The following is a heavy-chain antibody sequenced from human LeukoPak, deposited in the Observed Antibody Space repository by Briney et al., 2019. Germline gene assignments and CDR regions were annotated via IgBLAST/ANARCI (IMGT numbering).Heavy chain of an antibody. CDR2: INHSGST. D-gene: IGHD3-22*01. CDR1: GGSFSGYY. J-gene: IGHJ3*02. V-gene: IGHV4-34*01. CDR3: ARATYYYDSSGYWTLEFDFDI. Sequence: SETLSLTCAVYGGSFSGYYWSWIRQPPGKGLEWIGEINHSGSTNYNPSLKSRVTISVDTSKNQFSLRLSSVTAADTAVYYCARATYYYDSSGYWTLEFDFDIWGQGTMVTVSS.